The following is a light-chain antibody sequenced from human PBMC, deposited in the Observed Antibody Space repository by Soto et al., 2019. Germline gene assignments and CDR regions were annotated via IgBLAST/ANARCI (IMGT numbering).Light chain of an antibody. CDR3: QQLNTFPPFFT. Sequence: DIQLTQSPSFLSASVGDRVTITCRASQGIRSYLAWYQQRPGKAPELLIYGASTLRPGGASRFSGSGSGTEFTLTISSLQPEDFATYFCQQLNTFPPFFTFGPGTRWIS. CDR2: GAS. CDR1: QGIRSY. V-gene: IGKV1-9*01. J-gene: IGKJ3*01.